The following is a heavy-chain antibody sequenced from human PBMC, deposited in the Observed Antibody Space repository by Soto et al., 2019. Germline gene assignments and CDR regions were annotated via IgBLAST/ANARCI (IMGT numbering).Heavy chain of an antibody. V-gene: IGHV4-39*01. D-gene: IGHD4-17*01. CDR2: IYYSGST. CDR1: GGSISSSSYY. Sequence: PSETLSLTCTVSGGSISSSSYYWGWIRQPPGKGLEWIGSIYYSGSTYYNPSLKSRVTISVDTSKNQFSLKLSSVTAADTAVYYCARRGGDYAYYYYYMDVWGKGTTVTVSS. J-gene: IGHJ6*03. CDR3: ARRGGDYAYYYYYMDV.